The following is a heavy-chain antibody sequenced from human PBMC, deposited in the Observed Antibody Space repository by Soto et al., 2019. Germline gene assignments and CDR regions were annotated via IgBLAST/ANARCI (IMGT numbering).Heavy chain of an antibody. CDR2: ISAYNGNT. Sequence: ASVKVSCKASGYTFTSYGISWVRQAPGQGLEWMGWISAYNGNTNYAQKLQGRVTMTTDTSTSTAYMELRSLRSDDTAVYYCARGMGGRTRTNYGYYGMHVWGQGTTVTVSS. CDR3: ARGMGGRTRTNYGYYGMHV. V-gene: IGHV1-18*01. J-gene: IGHJ6*02. CDR1: GYTFTSYG. D-gene: IGHD1-7*01.